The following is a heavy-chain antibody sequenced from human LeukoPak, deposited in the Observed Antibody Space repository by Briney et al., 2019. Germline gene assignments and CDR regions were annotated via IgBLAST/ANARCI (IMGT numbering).Heavy chain of an antibody. D-gene: IGHD2-15*01. CDR1: GGSISSYY. V-gene: IGHV4-59*08. J-gene: IGHJ4*02. CDR3: ATAPHTRRVVFDH. Sequence: SETLSLTCTVSGGSISSYYWSWIRQPPGKGLEWIGYIYYSGSTNYNPSLKSRVTISVDTSKNQFSLKLSSVTAADTAVYYCATAPHTRRVVFDHWGQGTLVTVSS. CDR2: IYYSGST.